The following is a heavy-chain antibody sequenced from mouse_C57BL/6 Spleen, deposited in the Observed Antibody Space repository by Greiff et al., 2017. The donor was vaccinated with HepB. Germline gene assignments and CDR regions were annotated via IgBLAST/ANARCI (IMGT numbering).Heavy chain of an antibody. Sequence: VQLQQPGAELVKPGASVKLSCKASGYTFTSYWMHWVKQRPGQGLEWIGMIHPNSGSTNYNEKFKSKATLTVDKSSSTAYMQLSSLTSEDSAVYYCARHYYGSSSYWYFDVWGTGTTATVSS. J-gene: IGHJ1*03. V-gene: IGHV1-64*01. D-gene: IGHD1-1*01. CDR2: IHPNSGST. CDR1: GYTFTSYW. CDR3: ARHYYGSSSYWYFDV.